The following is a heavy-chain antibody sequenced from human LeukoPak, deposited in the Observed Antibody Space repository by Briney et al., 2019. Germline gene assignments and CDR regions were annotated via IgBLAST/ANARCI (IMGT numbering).Heavy chain of an antibody. CDR1: GFIFSNAW. V-gene: IGHV3-15*07. J-gene: IGHJ4*02. D-gene: IGHD3-9*01. CDR2: IKSKTDGGTT. CDR3: TTVYLTGEGNDY. Sequence: GGSLRLSCAASGFIFSNAWMNWVRQVPGKGLEWVGRIKSKTDGGTTDYAAPVKGRFIISRDDSKNTLYLQMNSLKTEDTALYYCTTVYLTGEGNDYWGQGTLVTVS.